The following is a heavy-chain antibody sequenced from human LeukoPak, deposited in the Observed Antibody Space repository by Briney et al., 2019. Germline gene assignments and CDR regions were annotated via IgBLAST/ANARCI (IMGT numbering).Heavy chain of an antibody. CDR1: GGSISSSSYY. V-gene: IGHV4-39*07. CDR3: ARLLGWLRPGYAFDI. CDR2: IYYSGST. Sequence: SETLSLTCTVSGGSISSSSYYWGWIRQPPGKGLEWIGSIYYSGSTYYNPSLKSRVTISVDTSKNQFSLKLSSVTAADTAVYYCARLLGWLRPGYAFDIWGQGTMVTVSS. D-gene: IGHD5-12*01. J-gene: IGHJ3*02.